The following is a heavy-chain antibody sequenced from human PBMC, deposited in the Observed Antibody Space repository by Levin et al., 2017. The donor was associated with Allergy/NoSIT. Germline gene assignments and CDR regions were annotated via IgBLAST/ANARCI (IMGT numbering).Heavy chain of an antibody. CDR1: GYTFTDYF. Sequence: AASVKVSCKTSGYTFTDYFVHWVRQAPGQGLEWMGWINPNSGDTNYAQKFQGRVTMTRDTSISTAFMELSRLRSDDTAVYYCARDGNYREGYDPWGQGTLVTVSS. CDR3: ARDGNYREGYDP. J-gene: IGHJ5*02. V-gene: IGHV1-2*02. CDR2: INPNSGDT. D-gene: IGHD5-24*01.